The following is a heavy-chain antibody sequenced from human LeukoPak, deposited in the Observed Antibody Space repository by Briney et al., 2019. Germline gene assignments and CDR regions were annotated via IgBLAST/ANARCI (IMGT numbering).Heavy chain of an antibody. CDR1: GGSISSYY. D-gene: IGHD3-3*01. CDR3: ARERAHLRFLGRLYFDY. V-gene: IGHV4-59*12. Sequence: PSETLSLTCTVSGGSISSYYWSWIRQPPGKGLEWIGYIYYTGSTKYNPSLKSRVTISVDTSKNQFSLKLSSVTAADTAVYYCARERAHLRFLGRLYFDYWGQGTLVTVSS. CDR2: IYYTGST. J-gene: IGHJ4*02.